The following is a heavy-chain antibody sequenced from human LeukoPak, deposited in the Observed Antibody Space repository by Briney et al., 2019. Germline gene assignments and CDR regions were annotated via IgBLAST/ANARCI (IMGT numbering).Heavy chain of an antibody. CDR3: VRVRYSGSWFPVPNFDC. V-gene: IGHV3-66*01. D-gene: IGHD1-26*01. Sequence: GGSLRLSCAASGVTVSGSYMSWVRQAPGKGLEWVSVIYTSGDTYYADSVKGRFTISRDSSKNTLYLQMNTLRTEDTAAYYCVRVRYSGSWFPVPNFDCWGQGTLVTVSS. J-gene: IGHJ4*02. CDR2: IYTSGDT. CDR1: GVTVSGSY.